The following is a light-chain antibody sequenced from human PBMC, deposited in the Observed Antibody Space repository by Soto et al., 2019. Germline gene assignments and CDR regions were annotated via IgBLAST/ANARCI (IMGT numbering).Light chain of an antibody. Sequence: DIQMTQSPSSLSASVGDRVTITCRASQSISSYLNWYQQKPGKAPKLLIYAASSLRSGVPSRFSGSGSGTDFTLTISSLQPEDFATYYCQQSYSTPITVGQGTRLEN. CDR3: QQSYSTPIT. J-gene: IGKJ5*01. CDR1: QSISSY. CDR2: AAS. V-gene: IGKV1-39*01.